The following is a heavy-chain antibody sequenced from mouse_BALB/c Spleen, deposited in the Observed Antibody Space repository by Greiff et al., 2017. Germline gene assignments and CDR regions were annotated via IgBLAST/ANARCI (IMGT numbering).Heavy chain of an antibody. CDR2: IWGDGST. D-gene: IGHD3-1*01. J-gene: IGHJ3*01. V-gene: IGHV2-6-7*01. CDR1: GFSLTGYG. Sequence: VQLVESGPGLVAPSQSLSITCTVSGFSLTGYGVNWVRQPPGKGLEWLGMIWGDGSTDYNSALKSRLSISKDNSKSQVFLKMNSLQTDDTARYYCARGGARATSWFAYWGQGTLVTVSA. CDR3: ARGGARATSWFAY.